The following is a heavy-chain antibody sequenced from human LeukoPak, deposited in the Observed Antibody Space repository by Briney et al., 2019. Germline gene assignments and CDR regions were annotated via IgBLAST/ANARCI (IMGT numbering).Heavy chain of an antibody. Sequence: SETLSLTCTVSGGSISSYYWSWIRQPPGKGLEWIGYIYYSGSTNYNPSLKSRVTISVDTSKNQFSLKLSSVTAADTAVYYCARAIMITFGGVIANPDYWGQGTLVTVSS. J-gene: IGHJ4*02. CDR3: ARAIMITFGGVIANPDY. D-gene: IGHD3-16*02. V-gene: IGHV4-59*01. CDR2: IYYSGST. CDR1: GGSISSYY.